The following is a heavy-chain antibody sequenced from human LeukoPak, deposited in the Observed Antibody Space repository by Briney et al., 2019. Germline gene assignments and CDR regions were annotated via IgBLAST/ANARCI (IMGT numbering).Heavy chain of an antibody. CDR1: GFTFSSYA. CDR2: ISGSGGSI. V-gene: IGHV3-23*01. J-gene: IGHJ6*02. CDR3: ATFSFGDYYYYYGMDV. D-gene: IGHD4-17*01. Sequence: GGSLRLSCAASGFTFSSYAMSWVRQAPGKGLEWVSAISGSGGSIYYADSVKGRFTISRDNSKNTLYLQMNSLRAEDTAVYYCATFSFGDYYYYYGMDVWGQGTTVTVSS.